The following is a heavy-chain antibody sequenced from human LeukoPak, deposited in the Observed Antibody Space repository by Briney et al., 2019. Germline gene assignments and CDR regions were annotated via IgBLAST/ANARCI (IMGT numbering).Heavy chain of an antibody. V-gene: IGHV4-31*03. J-gene: IGHJ4*02. CDR1: GGSISSGGYY. CDR2: IYYSGST. CDR3: ARDSNYYGSGSYSYYFDY. D-gene: IGHD3-10*01. Sequence: PSQTLSLTCTVSGGSISSGGYYWSWIRQHPGKGLEWIGYIYYSGSTYYNPSLKSRVTISVDTSKNQFSLKLSSVTAADTAVYYCARDSNYYGSGSYSYYFDYWGQGTLVTVSS.